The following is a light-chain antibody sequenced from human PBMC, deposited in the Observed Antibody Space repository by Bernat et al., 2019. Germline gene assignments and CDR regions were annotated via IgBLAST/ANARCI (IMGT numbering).Light chain of an antibody. J-gene: IGLJ3*02. CDR3: QVWDSSSDHPV. CDR1: NIGSKS. Sequence: SYVLTQPPSVPVAPGKTARITCGGHNIGSKSVHWYQQKPGQAPALVVYDDTARPSGIPERVSGSNSGQTATLTISRVEAGDEADYYCQVWDSSSDHPVFGGGTKLTVL. V-gene: IGLV3-21*03. CDR2: DDT.